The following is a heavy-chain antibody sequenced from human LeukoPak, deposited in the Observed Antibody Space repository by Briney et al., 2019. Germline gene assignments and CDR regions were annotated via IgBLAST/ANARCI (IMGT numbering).Heavy chain of an antibody. D-gene: IGHD3-3*01. V-gene: IGHV3-48*01. J-gene: IGHJ6*03. CDR1: GFTFSTYK. Sequence: PGGSLRLSCAASGFTFSTYKMNWVRQAPGKGLEWVSYISSSRVKKTYADSVKGRFTISRDNAKNTLYLQMNSLRGEDTAVYYCVSLDYDSYYMYVWGNGTTVTVS. CDR3: VSLDYDSYYMYV. CDR2: ISSSRVKK.